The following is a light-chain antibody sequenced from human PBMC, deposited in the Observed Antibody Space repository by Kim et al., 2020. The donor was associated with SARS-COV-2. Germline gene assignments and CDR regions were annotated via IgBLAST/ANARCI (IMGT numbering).Light chain of an antibody. Sequence: SVSAGQTASITCSGDKLGDKYACWYQQKPGQSPVVVIYEDNRRPSGIPERFSGSNSGNTATLTISGAQTMDEGDYYCQAWDNSNVIFGGGTQLTVL. V-gene: IGLV3-1*01. J-gene: IGLJ2*01. CDR3: QAWDNSNVI. CDR2: EDN. CDR1: KLGDKY.